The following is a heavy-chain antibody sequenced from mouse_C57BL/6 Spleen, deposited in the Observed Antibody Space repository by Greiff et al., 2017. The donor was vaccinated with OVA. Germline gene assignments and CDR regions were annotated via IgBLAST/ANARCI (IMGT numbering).Heavy chain of an antibody. CDR3: ARDATDVDYAMDY. CDR1: GFTFSDFY. Sequence: EVQLVESGGGLVQSGRSLRLSCATSGFTFSDFYMEWVRQAPGKGLEWIAASRNKANDYTTEYSASVKGRFIVSRDTSQSILYLQMNALSTEDTAIYYCARDATDVDYAMDYWGQGTSVTVSS. V-gene: IGHV7-1*01. CDR2: SRNKANDYTT. J-gene: IGHJ4*01.